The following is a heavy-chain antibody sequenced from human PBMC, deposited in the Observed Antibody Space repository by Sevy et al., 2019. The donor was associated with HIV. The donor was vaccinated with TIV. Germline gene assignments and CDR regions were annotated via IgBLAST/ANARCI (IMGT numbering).Heavy chain of an antibody. V-gene: IGHV1-69*13. CDR1: GGTFSSYA. Sequence: ASVKVSCKASGGTFSSYAISWVRQAPGQGLEWMGGIIPIFGTANYAQKFQGRVTITADESTSTAYMELSSLRSEDTAVYYSARPLGGDCSGGSCYGMDVWGQGTTVTVSS. CDR2: IIPIFGTA. J-gene: IGHJ6*02. D-gene: IGHD2-15*01. CDR3: ARPLGGDCSGGSCYGMDV.